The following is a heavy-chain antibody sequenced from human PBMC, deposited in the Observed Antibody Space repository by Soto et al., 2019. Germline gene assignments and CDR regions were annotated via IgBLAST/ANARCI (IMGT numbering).Heavy chain of an antibody. CDR3: ARDLFVYSSSLPSLL. CDR2: IWYDGSNK. J-gene: IGHJ4*02. Sequence: GGSLRLSCAASGFTFSSYGMHWVRQAPGKGLEWVAVIWYDGSNKYYADSVKGRFTISRDNSKSTLYLQMNSLRAEDTAVYYCARDLFVYSSSLPSLLWGQGTLVTVSS. D-gene: IGHD6-6*01. CDR1: GFTFSSYG. V-gene: IGHV3-33*01.